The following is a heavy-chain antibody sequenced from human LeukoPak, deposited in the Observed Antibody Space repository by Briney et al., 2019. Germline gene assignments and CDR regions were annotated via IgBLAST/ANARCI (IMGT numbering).Heavy chain of an antibody. V-gene: IGHV4-38-2*01. D-gene: IGHD6-6*01. CDR2: IYHSGST. CDR3: ARRVWTAFDI. J-gene: IGHJ3*02. Sequence: SETLSLTCAVSGYSISSGYYWGWIRQPPGKGLEWIGSIYHSGSTYYNPSLKSRVTISVDTSKNQFSLKLSSVTAADTAVYYCARRVWTAFDIRGQGTMVTVSS. CDR1: GYSISSGYY.